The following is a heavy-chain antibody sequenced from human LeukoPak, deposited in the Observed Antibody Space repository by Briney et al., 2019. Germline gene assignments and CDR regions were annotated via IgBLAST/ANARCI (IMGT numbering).Heavy chain of an antibody. V-gene: IGHV3-33*01. D-gene: IGHD1-1*01. Sequence: GGSLRLSCAASGFTFSSYGMHWVRQAPGKGLEWVAGIWLDGSSKYYADSVKGRFTISRDNSRNTLSLHMDSLRAEDTAVYYCARDQIDNSHYHYGMDVWGQGTTVTVSS. CDR2: IWLDGSSK. CDR3: ARDQIDNSHYHYGMDV. J-gene: IGHJ6*02. CDR1: GFTFSSYG.